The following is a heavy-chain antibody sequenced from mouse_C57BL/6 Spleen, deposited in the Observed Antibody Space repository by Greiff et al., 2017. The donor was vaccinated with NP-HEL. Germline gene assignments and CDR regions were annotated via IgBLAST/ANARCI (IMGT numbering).Heavy chain of an antibody. J-gene: IGHJ3*01. Sequence: QVQLQQPGAELVRPGSSVKLSCKASGYTFTSYWMDWVKQRPGQGLEWIGNIYPSDSETHYNQKFKDKATLTVDKSSSTAYMQLSSLTSEDSAVYYCARGGWDWCAYWGQGTLVTVSA. CDR3: ARGGWDWCAY. D-gene: IGHD3-3*01. CDR2: IYPSDSET. V-gene: IGHV1-61*01. CDR1: GYTFTSYW.